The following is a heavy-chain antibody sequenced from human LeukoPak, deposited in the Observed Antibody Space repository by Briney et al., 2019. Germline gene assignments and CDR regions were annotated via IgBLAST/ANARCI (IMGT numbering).Heavy chain of an antibody. V-gene: IGHV3-48*01. CDR1: GLTFTTYM. Sequence: GGSLRLSCAASGLTFTTYMMNWVRQTPGKGLEWVSYISSDGGAIYYADSVKGRFTNSRDNAQTSLYRQMNNLRAEDTAVYYCVRERAYWGQGALVTVSS. J-gene: IGHJ4*02. CDR3: VRERAY. CDR2: ISSDGGAI.